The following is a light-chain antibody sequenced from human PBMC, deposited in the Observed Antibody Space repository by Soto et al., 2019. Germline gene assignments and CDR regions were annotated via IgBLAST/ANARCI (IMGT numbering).Light chain of an antibody. CDR2: EVS. CDR3: SSYPGSNNPLYV. Sequence: QSVLTQPPSASGSPGQSVTISCTGTSSDVGGYNYVSWYQQHPGKAPKLMIYEVSERPSGVPDRFSGSKSGNTASLTVSGLPPEAEAAYSCSSYPGSNNPLYVFGTGTKLT. J-gene: IGLJ1*01. CDR1: SSDVGGYNY. V-gene: IGLV2-8*01.